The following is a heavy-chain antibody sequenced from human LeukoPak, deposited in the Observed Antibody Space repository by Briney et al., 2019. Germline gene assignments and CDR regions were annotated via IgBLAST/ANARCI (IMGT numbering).Heavy chain of an antibody. V-gene: IGHV1-8*03. CDR2: MNPNSGNT. D-gene: IGHD2-2*01. CDR1: GYTFTSYD. Sequence: ASVKVSCKASGYTFTSYDINWVRQATGQGLEWMGWMNPNSGNTGYAQKFQGRVTITRNTPISTAYMELSSLRSEDTAVYYCARVAGYCSSTSCYPNWFDPWGQGTLVTVSS. J-gene: IGHJ5*02. CDR3: ARVAGYCSSTSCYPNWFDP.